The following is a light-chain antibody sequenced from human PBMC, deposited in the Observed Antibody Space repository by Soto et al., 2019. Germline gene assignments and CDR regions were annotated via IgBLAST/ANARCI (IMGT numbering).Light chain of an antibody. Sequence: EIVLTQSPATLSLSPGERATLSCRASQSVSSYLAWYQQKPGQAPRLLIYDATNRSTGITARFSSSGSGTEYSLTISSLEPEDVAVYYCQQRRNWPPGTFGQGTKLEIK. CDR2: DAT. J-gene: IGKJ2*02. CDR1: QSVSSY. CDR3: QQRRNWPPGT. V-gene: IGKV3-11*01.